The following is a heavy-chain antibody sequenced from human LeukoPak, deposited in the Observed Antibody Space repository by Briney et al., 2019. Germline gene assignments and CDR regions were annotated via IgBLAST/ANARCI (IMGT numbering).Heavy chain of an antibody. CDR1: GGSFSGYY. V-gene: IGHV4-34*01. CDR3: ARRWLQRGWFDP. D-gene: IGHD5-24*01. J-gene: IGHJ5*02. Sequence: PSETLSLTCAVYGGSFSGYYWSWIRQPPGKGLEWIGEINHSGSTNYNPSLKSRVTMSVDTSKNQFSLKLSSVTAADTAVYYCARRWLQRGWFDPWGQGTLVTVSS. CDR2: INHSGST.